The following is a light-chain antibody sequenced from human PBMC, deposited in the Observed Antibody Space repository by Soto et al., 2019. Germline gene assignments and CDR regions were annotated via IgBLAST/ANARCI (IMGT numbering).Light chain of an antibody. CDR2: GNN. CDR1: SSNIGAGYD. V-gene: IGLV1-40*01. Sequence: QSVLTQPPSVSGAPGQRVTISCTGSSSNIGAGYDVHWYHQLPGTAPKLLIYGNNNRPSGVPDRFSGSRSGTSASLAITGIQAEDEADYYCQSYDSSLSVGVFGGGTKLTVL. CDR3: QSYDSSLSVGV. J-gene: IGLJ3*02.